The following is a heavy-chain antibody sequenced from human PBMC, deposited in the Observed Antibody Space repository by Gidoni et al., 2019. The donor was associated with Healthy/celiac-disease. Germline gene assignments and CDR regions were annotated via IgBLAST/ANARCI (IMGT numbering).Heavy chain of an antibody. CDR3: ARSDVDPYDYGGGYYFDY. CDR1: GGSISSSNW. J-gene: IGHJ4*02. CDR2: IYHSGST. V-gene: IGHV4-4*02. Sequence: QVQLQESGPGLVKPSGTLSLTCAVSGGSISSSNWWSWVRQPPGKGLEWIGEIYHSGSTNYNPSLKSRVTISVDKSKNQFSLKLSSVTAADTAVYYCARSDVDPYDYGGGYYFDYWGQGTLVTVSS. D-gene: IGHD4-17*01.